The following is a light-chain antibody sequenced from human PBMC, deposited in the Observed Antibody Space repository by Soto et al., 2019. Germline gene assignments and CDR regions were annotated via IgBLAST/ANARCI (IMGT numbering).Light chain of an antibody. V-gene: IGKV3-20*01. CDR2: GAF. Sequence: EIVLTQSPGTLSLSLGERATLSCRASQSLRSSYLAWYQQKPGQAPRLLIYGAFSRATGIPDRFSGSGSGTDFTLTISRLEPEDFAVYYCQQYGSSPPITFGQGTRLEI. J-gene: IGKJ5*01. CDR3: QQYGSSPPIT. CDR1: QSLRSSY.